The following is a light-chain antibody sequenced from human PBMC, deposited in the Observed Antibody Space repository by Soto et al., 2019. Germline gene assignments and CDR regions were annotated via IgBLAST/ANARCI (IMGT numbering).Light chain of an antibody. CDR1: QIISTW. V-gene: IGKV1-5*03. CDR2: KAS. Sequence: DIHMSQSPSTLSASVGDSVTITCRASQIISTWLAWYQQKPGKAPNLLIYKASSLEGGVPSRFSGSGSGTEFTLSISGLQPDDSAIYYCQQYSTYPLTFGGGTKVEIK. CDR3: QQYSTYPLT. J-gene: IGKJ4*01.